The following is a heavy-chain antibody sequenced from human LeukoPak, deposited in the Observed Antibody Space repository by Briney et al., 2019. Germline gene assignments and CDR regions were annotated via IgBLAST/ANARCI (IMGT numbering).Heavy chain of an antibody. J-gene: IGHJ4*02. Sequence: GGSLRLSCAASGFTFGSYSMNWVRQAPGKGLEWVSYISSSSSTIYYADSVKGRFTISRDNAKNSLYLQMNSLRAEDTAVYYCAREVILFDYWGQGTLVTVSS. D-gene: IGHD2-21*01. CDR3: AREVILFDY. V-gene: IGHV3-48*01. CDR2: ISSSSSTI. CDR1: GFTFGSYS.